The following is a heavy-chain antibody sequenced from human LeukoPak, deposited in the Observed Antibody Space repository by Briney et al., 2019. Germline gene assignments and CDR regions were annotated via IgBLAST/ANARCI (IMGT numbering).Heavy chain of an antibody. J-gene: IGHJ4*02. CDR3: ANLDSSGYSVFDY. V-gene: IGHV3-30*02. CDR2: IRYDRSNK. Sequence: PGGFLRLSCAASGFSFGSYGMHWVRQAPGKGLEWVAFIRYDRSNKYYADSVKGRFTISRDNSKNTLYLQMNSLRAEDTAVYYCANLDSSGYSVFDYWGQGTLVTVSS. D-gene: IGHD3-22*01. CDR1: GFSFGSYG.